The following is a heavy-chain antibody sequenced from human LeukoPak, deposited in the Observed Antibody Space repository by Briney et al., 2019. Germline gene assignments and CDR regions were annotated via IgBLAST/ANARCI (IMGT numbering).Heavy chain of an antibody. CDR3: ARGYGSSRGWY. V-gene: IGHV3-74*01. Sequence: GGSLRLSCAASGFTFSSYWMHWVRQAPGKGLVWVSRINSDGSSASYADSVKGRFTISRDNAKNTLYLQMNSLRAEDTAVYYCARGYGSSRGWYWGQGTLVTVSS. D-gene: IGHD6-6*01. J-gene: IGHJ4*02. CDR2: INSDGSSA. CDR1: GFTFSSYW.